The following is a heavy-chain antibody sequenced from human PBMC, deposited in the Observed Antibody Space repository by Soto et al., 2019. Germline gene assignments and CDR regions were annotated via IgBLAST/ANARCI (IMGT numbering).Heavy chain of an antibody. Sequence: GGSLRLSCVASGFTFSSYWMSWVRQAPGKGLEWVANIKQDGSEKYYVDSVKGRFTISRDNAKNSLYLQMNSLRAEDTAVYYCASGYPNWGQGTLVTVSS. D-gene: IGHD3-10*01. CDR1: GFTFSSYW. CDR2: IKQDGSEK. J-gene: IGHJ4*02. CDR3: ASGYPN. V-gene: IGHV3-7*01.